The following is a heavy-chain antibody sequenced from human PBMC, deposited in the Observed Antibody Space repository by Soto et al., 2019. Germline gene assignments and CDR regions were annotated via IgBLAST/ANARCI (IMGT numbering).Heavy chain of an antibody. CDR3: AKDLIYSTLPDP. Sequence: SLRLSCAASGFTFSSYGMHWVRQAPGKGLEWVAVISYDGSNKYYADSVKGRFTISRDNPKNTLYLQMNSLRAEDTAVYYCAKDLIYSTLPDPWGQGTLVTGSS. CDR1: GFTFSSYG. J-gene: IGHJ5*02. CDR2: ISYDGSNK. V-gene: IGHV3-30*18. D-gene: IGHD6-13*01.